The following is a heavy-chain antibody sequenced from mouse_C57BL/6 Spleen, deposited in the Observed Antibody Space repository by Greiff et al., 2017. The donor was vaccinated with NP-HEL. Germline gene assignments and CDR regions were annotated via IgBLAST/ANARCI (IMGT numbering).Heavy chain of an antibody. Sequence: EVMLVESGGGLVQPKGSLKLSCAASGFSFNTYAMNWVRQAPGKGLEWVARIRSKSNNYATYYADSVKDRFTISRDDSKSMIYLEMNNLKTEDTAMAYYVRPSTWDDWFGYWGQGTLVTVSA. CDR3: VRPSTWDDWFGY. V-gene: IGHV10-1*01. J-gene: IGHJ3*01. CDR1: GFSFNTYA. D-gene: IGHD4-1*01. CDR2: IRSKSNNYAT.